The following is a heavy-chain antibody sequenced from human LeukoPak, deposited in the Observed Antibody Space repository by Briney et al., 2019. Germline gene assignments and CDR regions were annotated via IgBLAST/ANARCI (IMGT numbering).Heavy chain of an antibody. J-gene: IGHJ4*02. V-gene: IGHV1-46*01. CDR3: ARDRVADTRDRKPLDY. D-gene: IGHD6-19*01. CDR1: GYTFTSYY. Sequence: ASVKVSCKASGYTFTSYYMHWVRQAPGQGLEWMGIINPSGGSTTCAQRFQGRVTMTSDTSTSTVYVELRSLRSDDTAVYYCARDRVADTRDRKPLDYWGQGTLVTVSS. CDR2: INPSGGST.